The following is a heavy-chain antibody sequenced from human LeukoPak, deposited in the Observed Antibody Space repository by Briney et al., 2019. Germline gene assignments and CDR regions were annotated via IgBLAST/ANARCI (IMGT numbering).Heavy chain of an antibody. CDR3: AKTRTRRGYYYYYMDV. J-gene: IGHJ6*03. CDR2: ISAYNGNT. D-gene: IGHD1-14*01. CDR1: GYTFTSYG. V-gene: IGHV1-18*01. Sequence: WASVKVSCKASGYTFTSYGISWVRQAPGQGLEWMGWISAYNGNTNYAQKLQGRVTMTTDTSTSTAYMELRSLRSDDTALYYCAKTRTRRGYYYYYMDVWGKGTTVTISS.